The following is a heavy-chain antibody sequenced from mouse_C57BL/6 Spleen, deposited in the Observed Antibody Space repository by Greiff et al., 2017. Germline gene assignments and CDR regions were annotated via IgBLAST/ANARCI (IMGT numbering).Heavy chain of an antibody. Sequence: EVKLMESGGGLVQPGGSLSLSCAASGFTFTDYYMSWVRQPPGKALEWLGFIRNKANGYTTEYSASVKGRFTISRDNSQSILYLQMNALRAEDSATYYCARYMGYYGRSSYWYFDVWGTGTTVTVSS. D-gene: IGHD1-1*01. CDR3: ARYMGYYGRSSYWYFDV. J-gene: IGHJ1*03. CDR1: GFTFTDYY. V-gene: IGHV7-3*01. CDR2: IRNKANGYTT.